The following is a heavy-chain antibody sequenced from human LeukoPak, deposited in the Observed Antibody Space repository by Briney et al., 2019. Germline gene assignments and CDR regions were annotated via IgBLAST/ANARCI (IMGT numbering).Heavy chain of an antibody. Sequence: SETLSLTCTVSGVSISSYYWSWIRQPAGKGLEWIGRIYTSGSTNYNPSLKSRATMSVDTSKNQFSLKVSSVTAADTAVYYCARDGYSYGTLFDYWGQGTLVTVSS. CDR1: GVSISSYY. J-gene: IGHJ4*02. D-gene: IGHD5-18*01. CDR2: IYTSGST. V-gene: IGHV4-4*07. CDR3: ARDGYSYGTLFDY.